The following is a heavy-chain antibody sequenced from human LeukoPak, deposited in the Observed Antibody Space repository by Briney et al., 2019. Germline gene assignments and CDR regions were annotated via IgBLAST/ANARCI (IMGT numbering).Heavy chain of an antibody. J-gene: IGHJ4*02. CDR2: IKQDGSEK. V-gene: IGHV3-7*01. CDR1: GFTFSSYW. CDR3: ARDKIVGATYFDY. D-gene: IGHD1-26*01. Sequence: PGGSLRLSCAASGFTFSSYWMSWVRQAPGKGLEWVANIKQDGSEKYYVDSVKGRFTISRDNAKNSLYLQMNSLRAEDTAVYYCARDKIVGATYFDYWGQGTLVTVPS.